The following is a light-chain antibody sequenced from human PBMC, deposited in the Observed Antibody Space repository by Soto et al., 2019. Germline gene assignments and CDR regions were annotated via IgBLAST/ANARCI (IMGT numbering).Light chain of an antibody. Sequence: EIVLTQSPGTLSLSPGEGATLSCRASQSVRSNYLAWYRQTPGQAPGLLIYGASNRATGIPDRFSGSGSGTDFTLIISRLEPEDFALYYCQQYGSSPWTFGQGTKVEIK. CDR1: QSVRSNY. CDR2: GAS. J-gene: IGKJ1*01. CDR3: QQYGSSPWT. V-gene: IGKV3-20*01.